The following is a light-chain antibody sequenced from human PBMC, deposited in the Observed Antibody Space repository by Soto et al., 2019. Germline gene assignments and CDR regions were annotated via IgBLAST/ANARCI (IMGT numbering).Light chain of an antibody. CDR1: QSIRSNY. CDR3: QKYGNSTVT. V-gene: IGKV3-20*01. Sequence: EIVLTQSPGTLSLSPGERATLSCRASQSIRSNYLAWYQQKPGQAPRFLIYGAFSRATGIPDRFSGSGSGPDCAHTISSPVSADFAVYYCQKYGNSTVTIGQGTKVEIK. J-gene: IGKJ1*01. CDR2: GAF.